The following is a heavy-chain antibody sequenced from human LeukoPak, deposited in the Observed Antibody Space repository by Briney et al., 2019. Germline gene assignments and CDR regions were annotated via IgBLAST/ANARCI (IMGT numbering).Heavy chain of an antibody. V-gene: IGHV3-23*01. CDR3: ARYCTRTSCSPPYYGMDV. CDR2: ISGSGGST. D-gene: IGHD2-2*01. Sequence: GSLRLSCAASGFTFSSYAMSWVRQAPGKGLEWVSTISGSGGSTYYADSVKGRFTLSRDNSKNTLYLQMNSLRAEDTAVYYCARYCTRTSCSPPYYGMDVWGQGTTVTVSS. J-gene: IGHJ6*02. CDR1: GFTFSSYA.